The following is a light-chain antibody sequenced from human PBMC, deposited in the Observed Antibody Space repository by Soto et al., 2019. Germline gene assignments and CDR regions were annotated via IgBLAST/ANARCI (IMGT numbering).Light chain of an antibody. CDR3: SSYKSTSTPVV. Sequence: QSVLTQPASVSGSPGQSITISCTGTSSDVGRYNYISWYQQHPGKAPKIMIYDVTNRPSGIGNRFSGSKSGNTASLTISGLQAEDEADYYCSSYKSTSTPVVFGGGNKLTVL. CDR2: DVT. V-gene: IGLV2-14*03. CDR1: SSDVGRYNY. J-gene: IGLJ2*01.